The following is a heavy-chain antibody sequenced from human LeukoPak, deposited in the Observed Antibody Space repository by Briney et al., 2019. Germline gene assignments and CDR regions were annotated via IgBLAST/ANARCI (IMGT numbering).Heavy chain of an antibody. J-gene: IGHJ4*02. V-gene: IGHV1-18*01. CDR1: GYTFTSYA. CDR2: ISAYNGNT. Sequence: ASVKVSCKASGYTFTSYAMHWVRQAPGQRLEWMGWISAYNGNTNYAQKLQGRVTMTTDTSTSTAYMELRSLRSDDTAVYYCARDSGYSYGSPFDYWGQGTLDTVSS. D-gene: IGHD5-18*01. CDR3: ARDSGYSYGSPFDY.